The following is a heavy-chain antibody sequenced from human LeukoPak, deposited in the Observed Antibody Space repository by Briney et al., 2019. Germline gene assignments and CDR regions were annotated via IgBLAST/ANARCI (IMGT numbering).Heavy chain of an antibody. J-gene: IGHJ3*02. CDR3: XRXLLGTVTTFHAFDI. D-gene: IGHD4-17*01. CDR2: ISSSSSYI. Sequence: GGSLRLSCAASGFTFSSYSMNWVRQAPGKRLEWVSSISSSSSYIYYADSVKGRFTISRDNAKNSLYLQMNSLRAEDTAVYYCXRXLLGTVTTFHAFDIWGQGTMVTVSS. CDR1: GFTFSSYS. V-gene: IGHV3-21*01.